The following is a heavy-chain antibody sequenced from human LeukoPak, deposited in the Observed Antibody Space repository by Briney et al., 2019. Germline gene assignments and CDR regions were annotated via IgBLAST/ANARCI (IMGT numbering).Heavy chain of an antibody. J-gene: IGHJ4*02. CDR3: AKSHHVTAIDY. CDR1: GFTFSSCA. D-gene: IGHD2-21*02. V-gene: IGHV3-30*04. Sequence: GGSLRLSCAASGFTFSSCAMHWVRQAPGKGLEWVAVISYDGSNKYYADSVKGRFTISRDNSKNTLYLQMNSLRAEDTAVYYCAKSHHVTAIDYWGQGTLVTVSS. CDR2: ISYDGSNK.